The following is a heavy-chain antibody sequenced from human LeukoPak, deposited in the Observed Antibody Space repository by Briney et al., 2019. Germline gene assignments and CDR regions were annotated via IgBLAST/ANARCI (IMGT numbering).Heavy chain of an antibody. D-gene: IGHD6-19*01. V-gene: IGHV3-30*04. Sequence: GGSLRLSCAASGFTFSSYVMHWVRQAPGKGLEWVAIISYDGSNEYYADSVKGRFTISRDNSKNTLYLQMNSMRAEDTAIYYCAKLVTSIAVAAHFDYWGQGTLVTVSS. CDR2: ISYDGSNE. CDR3: AKLVTSIAVAAHFDY. J-gene: IGHJ4*02. CDR1: GFTFSSYV.